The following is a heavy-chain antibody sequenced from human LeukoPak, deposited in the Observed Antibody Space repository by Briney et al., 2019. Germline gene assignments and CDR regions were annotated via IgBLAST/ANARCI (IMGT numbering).Heavy chain of an antibody. CDR1: GGSSSSFY. CDR2: IYSRGSP. D-gene: IGHD3-22*01. J-gene: IGHJ3*02. CDR3: ARLYYYNSSGQYAFDAFDI. Sequence: PSETLSLTCKVSGGSSSSFYWSWIRQAPRKGLEWIGNIYSRGSPNHNPSLRSRVTISVDTSKNQFSLRLTAVTAADTAVYYCARLYYYNSSGQYAFDAFDIWGQGTMVTVSS. V-gene: IGHV4-59*08.